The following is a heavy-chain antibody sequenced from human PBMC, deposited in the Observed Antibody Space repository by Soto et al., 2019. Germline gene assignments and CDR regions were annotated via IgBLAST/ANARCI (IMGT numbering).Heavy chain of an antibody. CDR2: ISSNGGST. J-gene: IGHJ4*02. CDR3: ARGPLYGYFDY. V-gene: IGHV3-64*02. D-gene: IGHD3-10*01. Sequence: PGGSLRLSCAASGFTFSSYAMHWVRQAPGKGLEYVSAISSNGGSTYYADSVKGRFTISRDNSKNTLYLQMGSLRAEDMAVYYCARGPLYGYFDYWGQGTLVTVSS. CDR1: GFTFSSYA.